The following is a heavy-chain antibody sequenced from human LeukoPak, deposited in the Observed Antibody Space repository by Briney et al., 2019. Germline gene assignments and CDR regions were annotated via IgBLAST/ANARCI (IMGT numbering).Heavy chain of an antibody. J-gene: IGHJ5*02. Sequence: SETLSLTCTVSGGSISSSSYFWGWIRQPPGKGLEWIGSMSSSGSTYYNPSLKSRVTMSVDTSKNQFSLKLSSVTAADTAVYYCARDQLLWFGELPGVWFDPWGQGTLVTVSS. CDR2: MSSSGST. CDR1: GGSISSSSYF. CDR3: ARDQLLWFGELPGVWFDP. V-gene: IGHV4-39*07. D-gene: IGHD3-10*01.